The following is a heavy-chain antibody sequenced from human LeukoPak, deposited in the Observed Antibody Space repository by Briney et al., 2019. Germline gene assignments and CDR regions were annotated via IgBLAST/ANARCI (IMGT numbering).Heavy chain of an antibody. Sequence: GGSLGLSCAASGFTFSTYSMNWVRQAPGKGLEWISYISSSSNTIYYADSVKGRFTISRDNAKNSLYLQMNSLRAEDTAVYYCARDATSTLYYYYGMDVWGQGTTVTVSS. D-gene: IGHD2-2*01. CDR3: ARDATSTLYYYYGMDV. J-gene: IGHJ6*02. CDR2: ISSSSNTI. CDR1: GFTFSTYS. V-gene: IGHV3-48*01.